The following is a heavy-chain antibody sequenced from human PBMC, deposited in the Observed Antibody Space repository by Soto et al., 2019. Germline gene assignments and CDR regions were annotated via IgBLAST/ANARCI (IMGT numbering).Heavy chain of an antibody. V-gene: IGHV3-30-3*01. Sequence: QVQLVESGGGVVQPGRSLRLSCAASGFTFSSYAMHWVRQAPGKGLEWVAVISYDGSNKYYADSVKGRFTISRDNSKNTLYLQMNSLRAEDTAVYYCASSYCGGDCSHPSHIDYWGQGTLVTVSS. D-gene: IGHD2-21*02. J-gene: IGHJ4*02. CDR2: ISYDGSNK. CDR1: GFTFSSYA. CDR3: ASSYCGGDCSHPSHIDY.